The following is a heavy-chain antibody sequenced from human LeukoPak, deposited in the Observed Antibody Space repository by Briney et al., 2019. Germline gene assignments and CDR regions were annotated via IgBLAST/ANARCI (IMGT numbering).Heavy chain of an antibody. V-gene: IGHV1-3*01. D-gene: IGHD4-17*01. CDR1: GYTFTNYL. CDR3: ARGTAYGDYVNY. CDR2: INAGNGNT. J-gene: IGHJ4*02. Sequence: VASVKVSCKASGYTFTNYLMHWVRQAPGQRLEWMGWINAGNGNTKYSQNFQDRVTITRDTSANTAYMELSSLRSEDTAVYYCARGTAYGDYVNYWGQGTLVTVSS.